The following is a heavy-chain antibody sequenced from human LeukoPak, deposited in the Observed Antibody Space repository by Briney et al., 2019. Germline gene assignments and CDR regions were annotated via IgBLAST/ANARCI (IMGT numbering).Heavy chain of an antibody. CDR2: TYTSGST. D-gene: IGHD1-26*01. CDR3: ARDFWVVGANHYYYYMDV. Sequence: SETLSLTCTVSGGSISSSYWSWIRQPAGKGLEWIVRTYTSGSTNYNPSLKSRITMSVDTSKNQFALKLSSVTAADTAVYYCARDFWVVGANHYYYYMDVWGKGTTVTVSS. CDR1: GGSISSSY. J-gene: IGHJ6*03. V-gene: IGHV4-4*07.